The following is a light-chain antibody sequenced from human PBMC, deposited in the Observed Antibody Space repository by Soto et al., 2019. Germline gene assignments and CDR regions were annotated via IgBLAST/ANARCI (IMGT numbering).Light chain of an antibody. V-gene: IGLV1-40*01. CDR2: GNS. Sequence: QSVLTQPPSVSGAPGQRVTISCTGSSSSIGAGFDVNWYQQLPGTAPKLLIYGNSDRPSGVPDRFSGSKSGTSASLAITGLQAEDEADYYCQSYDSSLSGSDVFGTGTKVTVL. J-gene: IGLJ1*01. CDR3: QSYDSSLSGSDV. CDR1: SSSIGAGFD.